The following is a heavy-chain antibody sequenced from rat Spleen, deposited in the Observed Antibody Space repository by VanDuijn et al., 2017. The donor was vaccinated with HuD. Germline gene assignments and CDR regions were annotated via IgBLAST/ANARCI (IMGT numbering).Heavy chain of an antibody. V-gene: IGHV2-6*01. CDR1: GFSLTGNH. D-gene: IGHD5-1*01. J-gene: IGHJ3*01. Sequence: QVQLKESGPGLVQPSQTLSLTCTVSGFSLTGNHVHWVRQPPGKGLEWIAAMLTGGNTYYNPALKSRLSISRDTSKSQVFLKMNILQTEDTAMYFCARGWERFAYWGQGTLVTVSS. CDR3: ARGWERFAY. CDR2: MLTGGNT.